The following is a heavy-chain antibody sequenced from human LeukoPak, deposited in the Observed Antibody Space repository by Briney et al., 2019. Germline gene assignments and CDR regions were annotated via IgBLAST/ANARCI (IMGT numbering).Heavy chain of an antibody. J-gene: IGHJ4*02. CDR3: ARERQQLVRGVDY. CDR1: GYTFTGYY. CDR2: INPNSGGT. V-gene: IGHV1-2*02. Sequence: ASVKVSCKASGYTFTGYYMHWVRQAPGQGLEWMGWINPNSGGTNYAQKFQGRVTMTRDTSISTAYMELSRLRSDDTAVCYCARERQQLVRGVDYWGQGTLVTVSS. D-gene: IGHD6-13*01.